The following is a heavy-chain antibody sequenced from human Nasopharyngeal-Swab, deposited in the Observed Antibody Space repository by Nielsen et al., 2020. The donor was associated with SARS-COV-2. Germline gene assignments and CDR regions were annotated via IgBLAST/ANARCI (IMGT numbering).Heavy chain of an antibody. V-gene: IGHV4-59*01. J-gene: IGHJ4*02. D-gene: IGHD3-22*01. CDR3: ARGADSSGYSMYYFDY. CDR2: IYYSGST. Sequence: SETLSLTCTVSGGSISSYYWSWIRQPPGKGLEWIGYIYYSGSTNYNPSLKSRVTISEDTSKNQFSLKLSSVTAADTAVYYCARGADSSGYSMYYFDYWGQGTLVTVSS. CDR1: GGSISSYY.